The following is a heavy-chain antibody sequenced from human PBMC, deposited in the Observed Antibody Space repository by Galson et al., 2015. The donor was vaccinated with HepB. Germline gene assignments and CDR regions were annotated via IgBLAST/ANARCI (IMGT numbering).Heavy chain of an antibody. J-gene: IGHJ3*02. CDR1: GGSISSGDYY. CDR2: IYYSGST. Sequence: LSLTCTVSGGSISSGDYYGSWIRQPPGKGLEWIGYIYYSGSTYYNPSLKSRVTISVDTSKNQFSLKLSSVTAADTAVYYCARVIVVVPAAMGDAFDIWGQGTMVTVSS. CDR3: ARVIVVVPAAMGDAFDI. D-gene: IGHD2-2*01. V-gene: IGHV4-30-4*01.